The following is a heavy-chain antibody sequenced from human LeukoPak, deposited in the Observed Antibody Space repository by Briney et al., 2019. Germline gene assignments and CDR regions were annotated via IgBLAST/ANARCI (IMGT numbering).Heavy chain of an antibody. CDR2: FYWDDDK. J-gene: IGHJ4*02. V-gene: IGHV2-5*02. Sequence: SGPTLVHPTPALTLTCTFSGFSLGSSGVGVGWIRQAPVKALEWLALFYWDDDKRYSPSLKSRLTITKDTYKNQVVLTMTNMDPVDTATYYCAHNYGGLDYWGQGTLVTVSS. CDR1: GFSLGSSGVG. D-gene: IGHD4-23*01. CDR3: AHNYGGLDY.